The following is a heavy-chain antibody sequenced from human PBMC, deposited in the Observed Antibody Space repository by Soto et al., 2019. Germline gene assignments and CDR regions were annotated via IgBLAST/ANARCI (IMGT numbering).Heavy chain of an antibody. V-gene: IGHV4-61*01. CDR3: ARDHGDRLGYYYYGMDV. CDR1: GGSVSSGSYY. D-gene: IGHD4-17*01. J-gene: IGHJ6*02. Sequence: QVQLQESGPGLVKPSETLSLTCTVSGGSVSSGSYYWSWIRQPPGKGLEWTGYIYYSGSTNYNPSLKSRVTISVDTSKYQFSLKLSSVTAADTAVYYCARDHGDRLGYYYYGMDVWGQGTTVTVSS. CDR2: IYYSGST.